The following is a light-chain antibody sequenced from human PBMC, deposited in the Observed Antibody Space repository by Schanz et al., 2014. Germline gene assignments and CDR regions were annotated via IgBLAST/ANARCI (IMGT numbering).Light chain of an antibody. CDR2: GAS. Sequence: EIVLTQSPGTLSLSPGDRATLSCRASQSVSGTYLAWYQHKPGQAPRLLIYGASSRATGIPDRFSGSGSGTDFTLTISRLEPEDFAVYYCQQYGSFSGITFGQGTRLEIK. J-gene: IGKJ5*01. CDR1: QSVSGTY. V-gene: IGKV3-20*01. CDR3: QQYGSFSGIT.